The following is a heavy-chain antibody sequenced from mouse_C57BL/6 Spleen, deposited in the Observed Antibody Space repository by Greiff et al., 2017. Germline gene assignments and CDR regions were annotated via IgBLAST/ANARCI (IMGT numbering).Heavy chain of an antibody. V-gene: IGHV5-4*03. CDR1: GFTFSSYA. Sequence: EVMLVESGGGLVKPGGSLKLSCAASGFTFSSYAMSWVRQTPEKRLEWVATISDGGSYTYYPDNVKGRFTISRDNAKNNLYLQMSHLKSEDTAMYYCARVGSNGFDYWGQGTTLTVSS. CDR2: ISDGGSYT. J-gene: IGHJ2*01. CDR3: ARVGSNGFDY. D-gene: IGHD1-1*01.